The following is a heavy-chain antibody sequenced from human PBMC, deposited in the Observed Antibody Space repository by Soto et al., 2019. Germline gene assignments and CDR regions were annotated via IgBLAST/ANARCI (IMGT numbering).Heavy chain of an antibody. Sequence: PSETLSLTCTVSGAFITSNSYYWGWIRQSPGKGLEWIGNIYFSGTTYYNPSLESRVTISVDTSKRQFSLRLSSVTAADTAVYYCARRARGANFDFWGQGTLVTV. D-gene: IGHD3-16*01. CDR2: IYFSGTT. CDR3: ARRARGANFDF. CDR1: GAFITSNSYY. J-gene: IGHJ4*02. V-gene: IGHV4-39*01.